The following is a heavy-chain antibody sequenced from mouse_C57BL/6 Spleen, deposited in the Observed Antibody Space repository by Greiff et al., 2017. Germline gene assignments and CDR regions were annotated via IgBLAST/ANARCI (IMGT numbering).Heavy chain of an antibody. CDR1: GYTFTSYW. V-gene: IGHV1-64*01. CDR2: IHPNSGST. CDR3: ARKEVVAHYAMDY. Sequence: QVQLQQPGAELVKPGASVKLSCKASGYTFTSYWMHWVKQRPGQGLEWIGMIHPNSGSTNYNEKFKSKATLTVDKSSSTAYMQLSSLTSEDSAVYYCARKEVVAHYAMDYWGQGTSVTVSS. D-gene: IGHD1-1*01. J-gene: IGHJ4*01.